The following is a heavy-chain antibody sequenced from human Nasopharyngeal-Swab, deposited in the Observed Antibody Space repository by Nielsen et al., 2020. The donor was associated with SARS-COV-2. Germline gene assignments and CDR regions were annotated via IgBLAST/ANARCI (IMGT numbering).Heavy chain of an antibody. CDR3: AKGGSAEWLAFSYYGMDV. D-gene: IGHD6-19*01. V-gene: IGHV3-23*01. Sequence: GGSLRLSYAASGFTFSSYAMSWVRQAPGKGLEWVSAISGSGGSTYYADSVKGRFTISRDNSKNTLYPQMNSLRAEDTAVYYCAKGGSAEWLAFSYYGMDVWGQGTTVTVSS. CDR2: ISGSGGST. CDR1: GFTFSSYA. J-gene: IGHJ6*02.